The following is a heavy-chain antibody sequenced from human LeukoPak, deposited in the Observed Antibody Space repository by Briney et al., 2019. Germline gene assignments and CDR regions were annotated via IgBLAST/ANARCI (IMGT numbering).Heavy chain of an antibody. D-gene: IGHD6-19*01. CDR3: ARARAHSSGWYEGGY. Sequence: GGSLRLSCAASGFTFSSYAMHWVLQAPGKGLEWVAVISYDGSNKYYADSVKGRFTISRDNSKNTLYLQMNSLRAEDTAVYYCARARAHSSGWYEGGYWGQGTLVTVSS. V-gene: IGHV3-30-3*01. J-gene: IGHJ4*02. CDR1: GFTFSSYA. CDR2: ISYDGSNK.